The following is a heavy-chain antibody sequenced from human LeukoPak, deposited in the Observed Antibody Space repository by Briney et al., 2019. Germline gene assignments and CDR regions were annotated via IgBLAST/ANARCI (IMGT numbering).Heavy chain of an antibody. CDR3: ARDQYSSTWYRGAFDV. Sequence: PGGPLRLSCAASGFTFNTSWMHWFRQAPGKGLVWVSRIESDGSSTTYADSVKGRFTISRDNAKNTLYLQMNSRRAEDTAVYYCARDQYSSTWYRGAFDVWGQGTMVSVSS. J-gene: IGHJ3*01. CDR2: IESDGSST. CDR1: GFTFNTSW. V-gene: IGHV3-74*01. D-gene: IGHD6-13*01.